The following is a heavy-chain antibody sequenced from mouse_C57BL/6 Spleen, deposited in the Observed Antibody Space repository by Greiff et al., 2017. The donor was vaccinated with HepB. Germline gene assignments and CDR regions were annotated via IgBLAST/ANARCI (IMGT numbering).Heavy chain of an antibody. CDR1: GFTFSDYG. V-gene: IGHV5-15*01. D-gene: IGHD2-5*01. CDR2: ISNLAYSI. Sequence: DVMLVESGGGLVQPGGSLKLSCAASGFTFSDYGMAWVRQAPRKGPEWVAFISNLAYSIYYADTVTGRFTISRENAKNTLYLEMSSLRSEDTAMYYCARQGDYSNYVLDYWGQGTTLTVSS. CDR3: ARQGDYSNYVLDY. J-gene: IGHJ2*01.